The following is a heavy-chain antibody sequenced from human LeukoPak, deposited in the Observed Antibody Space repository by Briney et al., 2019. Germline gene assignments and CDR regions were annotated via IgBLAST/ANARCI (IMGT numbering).Heavy chain of an antibody. Sequence: ASVKVSCKVSGYTLTELSMHWVRQAPGKGLEWMGGFDPEDGETIYAQKFQGRVTMTEDTSTDTAYMELSSLRAEDTAVYYCARDKSGSSGYYYPIPIDYWGQGTLVTVSS. CDR1: GYTLTELS. J-gene: IGHJ4*02. CDR2: FDPEDGET. D-gene: IGHD3-22*01. CDR3: ARDKSGSSGYYYPIPIDY. V-gene: IGHV1-24*01.